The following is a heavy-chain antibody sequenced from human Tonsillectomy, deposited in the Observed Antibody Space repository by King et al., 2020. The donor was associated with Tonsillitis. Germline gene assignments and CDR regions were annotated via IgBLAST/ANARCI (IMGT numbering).Heavy chain of an antibody. CDR1: GYTFIRYG. CDR3: ARELGASLDIVVVPAANPQGGRDV. J-gene: IGHJ6*02. D-gene: IGHD2-2*01. V-gene: IGHV1-18*01. Sequence: VQLVQSGAEVKKPGASVKVSCKASGYTFIRYGISWVRQAPGQGLEWMGWISGYNGNTNYAQKLQGRVTMTTDTSTSTAYMELRSLRSDDTAVYYCARELGASLDIVVVPAANPQGGRDVWGQGTTVTVSS. CDR2: ISGYNGNT.